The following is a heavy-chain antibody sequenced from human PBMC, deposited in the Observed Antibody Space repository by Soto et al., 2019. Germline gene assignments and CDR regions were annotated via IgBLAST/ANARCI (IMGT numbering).Heavy chain of an antibody. J-gene: IGHJ6*02. CDR2: ISYDGSKK. CDR1: GFTFSSYA. Sequence: QVQLVESGGGVVQPGRSLRLSCAASGFTFSSYAMHWFRQAPGKGLGWVAVISYDGSKKYYADSVKGRFTISRDNAKNTLYLQMNSLRAEDTAVYYCARDSLRYNWNDFLYYYYGMDVGGQWTTVTVSS. D-gene: IGHD1-1*01. CDR3: ARDSLRYNWNDFLYYYYGMDV. V-gene: IGHV3-30-3*01.